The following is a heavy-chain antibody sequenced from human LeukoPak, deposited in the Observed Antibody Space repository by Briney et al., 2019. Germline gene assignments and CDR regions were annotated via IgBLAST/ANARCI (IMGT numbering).Heavy chain of an antibody. CDR3: ATDRGILTGFDAFDI. J-gene: IGHJ3*02. V-gene: IGHV1-69*13. CDR2: IIPIFGTA. CDR1: GGTFSSYA. Sequence: ASVKVSCKASGGTFSSYAISWVRQAPGQGLEWMGGIIPIFGTANYAQKFQGRVTITADESTSTAYMELSRLRSDDTAVYYCATDRGILTGFDAFDIWGQGTMVTVSS. D-gene: IGHD3-9*01.